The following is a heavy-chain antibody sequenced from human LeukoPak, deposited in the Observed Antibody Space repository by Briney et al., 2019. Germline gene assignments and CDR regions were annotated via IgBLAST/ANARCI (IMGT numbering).Heavy chain of an antibody. CDR1: GFTFSSYA. D-gene: IGHD5-18*01. Sequence: AGSPRLSCAASGFTFSSYAMHWVRQAPGKGLEWVAVISYDGSNKYYADSVKGRFTISRDNSKNTLYLQMNSLRAEDTAVYFCASGKYRYGDNWFDPWGQGTLVTVSS. CDR3: ASGKYRYGDNWFDP. J-gene: IGHJ5*02. V-gene: IGHV3-30*04. CDR2: ISYDGSNK.